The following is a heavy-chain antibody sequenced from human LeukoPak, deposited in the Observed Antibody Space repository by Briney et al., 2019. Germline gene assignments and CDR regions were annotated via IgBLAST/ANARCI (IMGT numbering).Heavy chain of an antibody. D-gene: IGHD3-9*01. J-gene: IGHJ6*02. CDR2: INSDGSST. Sequence: GGSLRLSCAASGFTFSRYWMHWVRQAPGKGLGWVSRINSDGSSTTYADSVKGRFTISRDNAKNTLNLQMNSLRAEDTAVYFCARPYNDILNGRYFYYYDMGVWGQGTTVTVSS. CDR1: GFTFSRYW. V-gene: IGHV3-74*01. CDR3: ARPYNDILNGRYFYYYDMGV.